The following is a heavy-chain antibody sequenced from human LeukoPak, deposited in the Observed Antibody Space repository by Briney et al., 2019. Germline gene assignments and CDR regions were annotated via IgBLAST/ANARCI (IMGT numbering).Heavy chain of an antibody. J-gene: IGHJ4*02. CDR1: GFFFSTYA. CDR2: IAEHAAAA. Sequence: GRSPRLSCTASGFFFSTYAIASGRQRPGNWLGLIASIAEHAAAAFYSASVKARYTVSRDDDKQSMFLQLNSLRADDTAVYYCARGRRGYDRNFDSWGQGTLVTVSS. V-gene: IGHV3-21*01. D-gene: IGHD5-12*01. CDR3: ARGRRGYDRNFDS.